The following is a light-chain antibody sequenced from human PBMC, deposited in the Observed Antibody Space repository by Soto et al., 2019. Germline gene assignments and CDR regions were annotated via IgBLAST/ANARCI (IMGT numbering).Light chain of an antibody. CDR1: SSDVGIYNY. V-gene: IGLV2-14*01. CDR3: SSYTGSSTLYV. CDR2: EVT. Sequence: QSALTQPASVSGSPGQSIAISCTGSSSDVGIYNYVSWYQQHPGKVPKLIIYEVTNRPSGVSNRFSGSKSGNTASLTISGLQAEDEADYYCSSYTGSSTLYVFGTGTKLTVL. J-gene: IGLJ1*01.